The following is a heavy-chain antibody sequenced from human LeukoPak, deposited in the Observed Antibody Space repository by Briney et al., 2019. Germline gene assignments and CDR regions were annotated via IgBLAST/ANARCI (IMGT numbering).Heavy chain of an antibody. D-gene: IGHD3-22*01. CDR2: IKQDGSEK. CDR1: GFTFSTYW. J-gene: IGHJ4*02. V-gene: IGHV3-7*01. Sequence: GGSLRLSCAASGFTFSTYWMSWVRQAPGKGLEWVANIKQDGSEKYYVDSVKGRFTISRDNAKNSLYLQMNSPRAEDTAVYYCARDRVGYYYDSSGYEFDYWGQGTLVTVSS. CDR3: ARDRVGYYYDSSGYEFDY.